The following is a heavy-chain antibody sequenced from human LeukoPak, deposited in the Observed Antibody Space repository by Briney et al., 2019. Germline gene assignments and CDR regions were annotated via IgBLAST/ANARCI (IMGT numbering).Heavy chain of an antibody. Sequence: GGSLRLSCAASGFTFSSYAMNWVRQAPGKGLEWVSAISGSGGSTYYADSVKGRFTICRDNSKNTLYLQMNSLRAEDTAAYYCAARRYCSGGSCYYYYGMDVWGQGTTVTVSS. V-gene: IGHV3-23*01. CDR1: GFTFSSYA. J-gene: IGHJ6*02. CDR2: ISGSGGST. D-gene: IGHD2-15*01. CDR3: AARRYCSGGSCYYYYGMDV.